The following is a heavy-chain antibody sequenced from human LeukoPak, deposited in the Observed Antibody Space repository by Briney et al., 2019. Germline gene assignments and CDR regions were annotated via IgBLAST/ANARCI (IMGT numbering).Heavy chain of an antibody. CDR2: IWYDGSSK. Sequence: GGSLRLSCAASGFTFSSYGMHWVRQAPGKGLEWVALIWYDGSSKHYADSVRGRFTISRDNSKNSLYVHTNGLRAEDTAVYYCARDFELSHWGQGTLVTVSS. D-gene: IGHD3-16*02. CDR1: GFTFSSYG. CDR3: ARDFELSH. J-gene: IGHJ4*02. V-gene: IGHV3-33*01.